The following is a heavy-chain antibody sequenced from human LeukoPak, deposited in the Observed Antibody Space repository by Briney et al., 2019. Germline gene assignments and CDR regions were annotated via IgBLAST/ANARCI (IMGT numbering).Heavy chain of an antibody. CDR2: INTNSGEL. J-gene: IGHJ4*02. D-gene: IGHD5-12*01. V-gene: IGHV1-2*02. CDR3: ARDSDYSGYDWFVY. Sequence: ASVKVSCKASGYSFTDYNMHWVRQAPGQGLEWVGAINTNSGELYYPKNFQGRVTVTRDASISTAYMELSRLASDDTAVYFCARDSDYSGYDWFVYWGQGTLVTVSS. CDR1: GYSFTDYN.